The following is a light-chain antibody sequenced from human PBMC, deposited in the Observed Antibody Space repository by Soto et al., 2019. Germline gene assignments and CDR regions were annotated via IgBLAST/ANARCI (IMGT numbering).Light chain of an antibody. Sequence: DIVLTQSPGTLSLSPGERATLSCRASQSVSVSFLAWYQQTPDHAPRLLIIGVSSRATGSTDSVSGSASGTDLTLTLSRLEREYCAVYYCQQYCSPPRDVGQGTKVEIK. CDR1: QSVSVSF. V-gene: IGKV3-20*01. J-gene: IGKJ1*01. CDR2: GVS. CDR3: QQYCSPPRD.